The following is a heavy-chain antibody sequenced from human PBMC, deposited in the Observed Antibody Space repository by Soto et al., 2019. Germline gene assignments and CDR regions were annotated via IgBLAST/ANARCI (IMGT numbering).Heavy chain of an antibody. CDR2: IKSEIDGGTT. J-gene: IGHJ1*01. D-gene: IGHD3-3*01. CDR3: TTFFDLS. V-gene: IGHV3-15*01. Sequence: PGGSLRLSCAASGFTFSSTWMNWVRQAPGKGLEWVGHIKSEIDGGTTDYAAAVKGRFTISRDDSKNTLHLQMNGLKSEDTAVYYCTTFFDLSWGQCTLVTVSS. CDR1: GFTFSSTW.